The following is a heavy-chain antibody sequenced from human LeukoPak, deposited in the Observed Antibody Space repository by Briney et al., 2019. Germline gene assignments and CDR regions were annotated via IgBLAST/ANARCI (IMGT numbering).Heavy chain of an antibody. D-gene: IGHD4-17*01. CDR3: ARVTTVTRGYFDY. Sequence: SETLSLTCTVSGGSISNYYWTWIRQPAGKGLEWIGRIYTSGSTNYNPSLKSRVTISVDTSKNQFSLKLSSVTAADTAVYYCARVTTVTRGYFDYWSQGTLVTVSS. CDR2: IYTSGST. V-gene: IGHV4-4*07. CDR1: GGSISNYY. J-gene: IGHJ4*02.